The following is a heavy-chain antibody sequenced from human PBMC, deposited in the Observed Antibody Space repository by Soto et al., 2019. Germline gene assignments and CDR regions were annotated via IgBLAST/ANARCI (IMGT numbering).Heavy chain of an antibody. Sequence: QVRLVESGGDLVQPGRSLRLSCAASGFTFGSYGMHWVRQAPGKGLEWVAMISYDGRHLYYADSVKGRFTISRDNFKDTLYLQMNGLTPEDTAIYFCARELDIPPDYYFDYWGQGNLVTVSS. CDR1: GFTFGSYG. CDR3: ARELDIPPDYYFDY. J-gene: IGHJ4*02. D-gene: IGHD5-12*01. V-gene: IGHV3-30*03. CDR2: ISYDGRHL.